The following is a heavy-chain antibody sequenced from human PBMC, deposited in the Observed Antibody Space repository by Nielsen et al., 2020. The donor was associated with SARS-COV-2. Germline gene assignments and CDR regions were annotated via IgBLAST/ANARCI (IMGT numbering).Heavy chain of an antibody. CDR3: AKDRGGSGWYLEDY. CDR1: GFTFSSYG. V-gene: IGHV3-30*18. D-gene: IGHD6-19*01. Sequence: SLKISCAASGFTFSSYGMHWVRQAPGKGLEWVAVISYDGSNKYYADSVKGRFTISRDNSKNTLYLQMNSLRAEDTAVYYCAKDRGGSGWYLEDYWGQGTLVTVSS. J-gene: IGHJ4*02. CDR2: ISYDGSNK.